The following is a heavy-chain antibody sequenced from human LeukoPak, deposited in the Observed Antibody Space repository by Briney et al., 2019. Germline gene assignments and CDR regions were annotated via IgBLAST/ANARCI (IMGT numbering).Heavy chain of an antibody. Sequence: GRPLRLSCAASGFTFDDYAMHWVRQAPGKGLEWVSGISWNSGSIGYTDSVKGRFTISRDNAKNSLYLQMNSLRAEDTALYYCAKDRSSSWYDYFDYWGQGTLVTVSS. CDR1: GFTFDDYA. J-gene: IGHJ4*02. CDR3: AKDRSSSWYDYFDY. CDR2: ISWNSGSI. D-gene: IGHD6-13*01. V-gene: IGHV3-9*01.